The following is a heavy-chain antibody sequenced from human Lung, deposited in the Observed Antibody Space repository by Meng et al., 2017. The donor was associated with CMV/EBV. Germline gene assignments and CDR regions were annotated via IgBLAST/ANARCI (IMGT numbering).Heavy chain of an antibody. CDR3: ARGNGWRFDY. Sequence: VKLLKLGFGFKKPGASVNGACQAAGYTLTSSSMNWVRTAPGQGVEGMGWININTGNPTYAQGFTGRFVFSLDTSVRTAYLQIDSLKADDTAVYYCARGNGWRFDYWGQGTLVTVSS. V-gene: IGHV7-4-1*01. J-gene: IGHJ4*02. D-gene: IGHD6-19*01. CDR2: ININTGNP. CDR1: GYTLTSSS.